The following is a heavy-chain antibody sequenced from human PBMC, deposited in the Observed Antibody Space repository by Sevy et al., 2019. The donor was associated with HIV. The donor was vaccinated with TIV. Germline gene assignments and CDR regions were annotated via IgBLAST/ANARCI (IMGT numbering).Heavy chain of an antibody. D-gene: IGHD3-22*01. V-gene: IGHV1-18*01. CDR3: ARDWAPGYYYDAIGVKRDYYFDY. CDR2: ISAYNGNT. J-gene: IGHJ4*02. CDR1: DYTFSTQG. Sequence: ASVKVSCKASDYTFSTQGFNWVRQAPGQGLEWMGWISAYNGNTKYAQKFQGRVTMTTDTSTSTAYMELGGLTSEDTAVYYCARDWAPGYYYDAIGVKRDYYFDYWGQGTLVTVSS.